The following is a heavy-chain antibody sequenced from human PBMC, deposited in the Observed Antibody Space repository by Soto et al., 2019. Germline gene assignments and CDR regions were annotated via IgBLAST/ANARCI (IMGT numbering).Heavy chain of an antibody. CDR2: IRSKAYGGTT. V-gene: IGHV3-49*04. Sequence: GGSLRLSCTASGFTFGDYAMSWVRQAPGKGLEWVGFIRSKAYGGTTEYAASVKGRFTISRDDSKSIAYLQMNSLKTEDTAVYYCTRGRWGYYYMDVWGKGTTVTVSS. D-gene: IGHD4-17*01. J-gene: IGHJ6*03. CDR1: GFTFGDYA. CDR3: TRGRWGYYYMDV.